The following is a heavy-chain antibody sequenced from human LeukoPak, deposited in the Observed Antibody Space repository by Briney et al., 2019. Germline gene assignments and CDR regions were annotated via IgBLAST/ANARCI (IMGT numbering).Heavy chain of an antibody. CDR3: ARATQPGFDP. CDR1: GLTFSTYS. D-gene: IGHD2-15*01. V-gene: IGHV3-48*01. J-gene: IGHJ5*02. CDR2: ISSDSGAR. Sequence: PGGSLRLSCGASGLTFSTYSMNWVRQAPGKGREWVSYISSDSGARHYADSVKGRFTISRDNAKNSLYLQMNSLRAEDTAVYYCARATQPGFDPWGQGTLVTVSS.